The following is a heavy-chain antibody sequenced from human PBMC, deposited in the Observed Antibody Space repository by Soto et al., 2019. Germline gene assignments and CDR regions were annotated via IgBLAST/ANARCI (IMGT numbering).Heavy chain of an antibody. CDR3: RRSSRYSTDV. V-gene: IGHV4-39*01. CDR1: GDSIRSSSY. D-gene: IGHD6-13*01. J-gene: IGHJ6*02. Sequence: PSETLSHTCTVSGDSIRSSSYWGWIRQPPGKGLEWIGSIYSTGNTYYNPSLNSQVTISVDTSKNQFSLNVISVTAADTAVYYCRRSSRYSTDVWGQGTTVTVSS. CDR2: IYSTGNT.